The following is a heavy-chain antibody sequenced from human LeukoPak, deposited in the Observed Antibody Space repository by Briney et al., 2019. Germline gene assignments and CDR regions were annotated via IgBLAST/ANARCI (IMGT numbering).Heavy chain of an antibody. CDR3: ARVAPRSGITMVRGVIAYFDY. V-gene: IGHV3-74*01. J-gene: IGHJ4*02. Sequence: GGSLRLSCVASGFMFSNYWMHWVRQAPGKGLVWVSRINTDGYTTTYADSVKGRFTISRDNAKNTLYLQMNSVRAEDTAVYYCARVAPRSGITMVRGVIAYFDYWGQGTLVTVSS. CDR2: INTDGYTT. CDR1: GFMFSNYW. D-gene: IGHD3-10*01.